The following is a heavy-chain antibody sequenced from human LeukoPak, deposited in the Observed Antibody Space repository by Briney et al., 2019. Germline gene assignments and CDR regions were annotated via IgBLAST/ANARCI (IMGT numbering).Heavy chain of an antibody. CDR1: GGSISGDH. CDR2: IYYSGNT. J-gene: IGHJ3*02. CDR3: ARRNDFDI. V-gene: IGHV4-59*08. Sequence: SETLSLTCTVSGGSISGDHWNWIRQPPGKGLEWIGSIYYSGNTNYNPSLKSRVTISVDTSKNQFSLKLSSVTAADTAVYYCARRNDFDIWGQGTMVTVSS.